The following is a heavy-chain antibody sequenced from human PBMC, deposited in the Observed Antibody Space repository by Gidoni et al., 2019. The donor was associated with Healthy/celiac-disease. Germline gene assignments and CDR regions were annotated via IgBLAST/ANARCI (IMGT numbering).Heavy chain of an antibody. V-gene: IGHV4-30-2*01. CDR3: ARGGEDYVWGSYRGGGWFDP. Sequence: QLQLQESGSGLVKPSQTRYRTGADSGGPISSGGYSWRGIRQPPGKGLEWIGYIYHSGRTYYHPSLKSRVTISVDRSKNQFSLKLSSVTAADTAVYYCARGGEDYVWGSYRGGGWFDPWGQGTLVTVSS. D-gene: IGHD3-16*02. CDR1: GGPISSGGYS. J-gene: IGHJ5*02. CDR2: IYHSGRT.